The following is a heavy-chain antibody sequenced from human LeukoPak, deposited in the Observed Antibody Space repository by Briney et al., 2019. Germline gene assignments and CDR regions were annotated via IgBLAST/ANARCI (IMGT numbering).Heavy chain of an antibody. Sequence: PSETLSLICNVSGDSVSSGYWSWIRQSPGQGLEWIGFIQDSGITDYNPSLKSRLYMSVDISKNQFSLNLRSVTAADTAVYYCAGRGHRYSRDWGQGILVTISS. CDR1: GDSVSSGY. V-gene: IGHV4-4*09. CDR2: IQDSGIT. J-gene: IGHJ1*01. CDR3: AGRGHRYSRD. D-gene: IGHD2-15*01.